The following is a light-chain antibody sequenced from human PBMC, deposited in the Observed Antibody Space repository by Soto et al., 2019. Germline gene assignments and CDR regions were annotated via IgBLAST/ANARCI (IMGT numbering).Light chain of an antibody. V-gene: IGKV3-20*01. J-gene: IGKJ4*01. CDR3: KQYAPPPLT. Sequence: ENVLTQYPGRLSLSPGERATLSCRASQSVARNSIAWYQQKVGQPPRLLIYGASGRATGVPDRISGSGSGTVFTPTSEGVEAEDFAVNHCKQYAPPPLTFGGGPTLEIK. CDR2: GAS. CDR1: QSVARNS.